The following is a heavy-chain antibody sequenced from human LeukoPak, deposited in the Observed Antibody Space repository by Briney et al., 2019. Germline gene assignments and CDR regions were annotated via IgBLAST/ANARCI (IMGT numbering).Heavy chain of an antibody. Sequence: GESLRLSCAASGFTFSSYAMSWVRQAPGKGLEWVSAISGSGGSTYYADSVKGRFTISRDNSKNTLYLQLNSLRGEDTAVYYCAKDRVAGTGGADDAFDIWGQGTMVTVSS. CDR1: GFTFSSYA. J-gene: IGHJ3*02. D-gene: IGHD6-19*01. V-gene: IGHV3-23*01. CDR3: AKDRVAGTGGADDAFDI. CDR2: ISGSGGST.